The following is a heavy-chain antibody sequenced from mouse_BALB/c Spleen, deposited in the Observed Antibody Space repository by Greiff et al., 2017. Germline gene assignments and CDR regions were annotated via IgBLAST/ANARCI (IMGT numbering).Heavy chain of an antibody. J-gene: IGHJ1*01. CDR1: GFSLTGYG. CDR3: ARDFLITTATDWYFDV. Sequence: LVAPSQSLSITCTVSGFSLTGYGVNWVRQPPGKGLEWLGMIWGDGSTDYNSALKSRLSISKDNSKSQVFLKMNSLQTDDTARYYCARDFLITTATDWYFDVWGAGTTVTVSS. V-gene: IGHV2-6-7*01. CDR2: IWGDGST. D-gene: IGHD1-2*01.